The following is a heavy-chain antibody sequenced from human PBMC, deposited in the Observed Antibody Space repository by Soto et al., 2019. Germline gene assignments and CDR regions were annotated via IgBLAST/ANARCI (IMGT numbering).Heavy chain of an antibody. CDR1: NGSISSRSSY. J-gene: IGHJ4*02. V-gene: IGHV4-39*01. Sequence: LQLRESGSGLVKPSETLSLTCIVSNGSISSRSSYWGWIRQTPGKGLEWIGSIYYIGNTYYNPSLKSRVTISIDTSKTQFSLKMNSVTAADTAVYFCGGQDYGAKEYYFENWGQGALVTVSS. D-gene: IGHD4-17*01. CDR3: GGQDYGAKEYYFEN. CDR2: IYYIGNT.